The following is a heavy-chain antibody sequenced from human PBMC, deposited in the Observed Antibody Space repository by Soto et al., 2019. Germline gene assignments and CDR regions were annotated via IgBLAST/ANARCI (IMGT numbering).Heavy chain of an antibody. D-gene: IGHD5-12*01. CDR1: GYTFINYH. CDR2: INTYNGMT. CDR3: AKSPRGEMATD. V-gene: IGHV1-18*01. Sequence: QVQLVQSGGEVKKPGASVTVSCKASGYTFINYHITWVRQAPGKGLEWMAWINTYNGMTDYAQKFQGRVTMTRDTSTSTAYMELRNLGYDDTAVYFCAKSPRGEMATDWGQGTLVTVSS. J-gene: IGHJ4*02.